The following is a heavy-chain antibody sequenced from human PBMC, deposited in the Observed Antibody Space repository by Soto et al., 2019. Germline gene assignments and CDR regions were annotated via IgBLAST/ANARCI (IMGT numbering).Heavy chain of an antibody. CDR3: AKDRGSYGDRWGLYYMDV. D-gene: IGHD4-17*01. Sequence: GGSLRLSCAASGFTFSSYAMSWVRQAPGKGLEWVSAISGSGGSTYYAESVKGRFTISRDNSKNTLYLQMNSLRAEDTAVYYCAKDRGSYGDRWGLYYMDVWGKGTTVTVSS. J-gene: IGHJ6*03. CDR1: GFTFSSYA. V-gene: IGHV3-23*01. CDR2: ISGSGGST.